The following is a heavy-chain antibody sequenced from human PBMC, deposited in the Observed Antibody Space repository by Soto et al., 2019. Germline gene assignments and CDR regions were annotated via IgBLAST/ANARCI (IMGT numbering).Heavy chain of an antibody. CDR3: ARDPTYCTSTSCYTGYGWFDP. CDR1: GYTFTSYG. J-gene: IGHJ5*02. Sequence: QVQLVQSGAEVKKPGASVKVSCKASGYTFTSYGISWVRQAPGQGLEWMGWISAYNGNTNYAQKLQGRVTITTDTSTSTAYMELRSLRSDDSAVYYCARDPTYCTSTSCYTGYGWFDPWGQGTLVTVSS. CDR2: ISAYNGNT. V-gene: IGHV1-18*01. D-gene: IGHD2-2*02.